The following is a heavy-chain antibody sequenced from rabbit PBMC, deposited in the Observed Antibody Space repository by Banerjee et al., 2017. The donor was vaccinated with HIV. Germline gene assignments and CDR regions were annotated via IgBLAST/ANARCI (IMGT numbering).Heavy chain of an antibody. CDR3: ARAYYTYGYAGYAYASDFNL. CDR2: IYAGKGST. CDR1: GFDFSSYY. Sequence: QLKETGGGLVQPGGSLTLSCKASGFDFSSYYMSWVRQAPGKGLEWIGIIYAGKGSTDYASWVNGRFTISSDNAQNTVDLQMNSLTAADTATYFCARAYYTYGYAGYAYASDFNLWGPGTLVTVS. V-gene: IGHV1S7*01. J-gene: IGHJ4*01. D-gene: IGHD6-1*01.